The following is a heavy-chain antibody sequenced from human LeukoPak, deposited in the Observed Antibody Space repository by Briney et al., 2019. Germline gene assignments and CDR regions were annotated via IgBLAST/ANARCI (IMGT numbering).Heavy chain of an antibody. CDR2: TRFDDSYK. J-gene: IGHJ5*02. CDR3: AKDLMRDRWFGES. Sequence: GGSLRLSCAVSGFSFSSSGMHWVRQAPGKGPEWVAFTRFDDSYKAYGDSVKGRFTISRDNSRATLYLQMNSLRTDDTAVYYCAKDLMRDRWFGESWGQGTLVTVSS. D-gene: IGHD3-10*01. CDR1: GFSFSSSG. V-gene: IGHV3-30*02.